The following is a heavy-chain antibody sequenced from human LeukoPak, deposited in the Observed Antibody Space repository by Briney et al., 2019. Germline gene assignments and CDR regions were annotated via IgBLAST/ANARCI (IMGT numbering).Heavy chain of an antibody. Sequence: PGGSLRLSCAASGFTFSSYTMTWVRQAPGKGLEWVSSISGSGGSTYDADSVKGRFIISRDNSKNTLYLQMNSLRAEDTAIYYCAKGQWLFDYWGQGTLVTVSS. CDR1: GFTFSSYT. J-gene: IGHJ4*02. V-gene: IGHV3-23*01. CDR3: AKGQWLFDY. CDR2: ISGSGGST. D-gene: IGHD6-19*01.